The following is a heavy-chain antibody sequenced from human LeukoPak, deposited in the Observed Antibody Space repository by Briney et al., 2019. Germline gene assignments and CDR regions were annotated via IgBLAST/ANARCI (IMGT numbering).Heavy chain of an antibody. D-gene: IGHD3-22*01. CDR1: GGSISSSSYY. V-gene: IGHV4-39*01. CDR3: ASGDSSGYCYTLDY. Sequence: PETLSLTCTVSGGSISSSSYYWGWIRQPPGKGLEWIGSIYYSGSTYYNPSLKSRVTISVDTSKNQFSLKLSSVTAADTAVYYCASGDSSGYCYTLDYWGQGTLVTVSS. J-gene: IGHJ4*02. CDR2: IYYSGST.